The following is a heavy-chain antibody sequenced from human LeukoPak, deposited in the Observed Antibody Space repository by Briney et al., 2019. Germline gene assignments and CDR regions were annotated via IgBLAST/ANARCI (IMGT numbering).Heavy chain of an antibody. J-gene: IGHJ4*02. CDR3: ARVYQRITMLVVVTPPKYFDY. V-gene: IGHV3-48*03. CDR1: GFTFNNYE. Sequence: GGSLRLSCAASGFTFNNYEMNWVRQAPGKGLEWVSYISTSGSTIYYADSVKGRFTISRDNAKNSLYLQMNSLRAEDTAVYYCARVYQRITMLVVVTPPKYFDYWGRGALVTVSS. D-gene: IGHD3-22*01. CDR2: ISTSGSTI.